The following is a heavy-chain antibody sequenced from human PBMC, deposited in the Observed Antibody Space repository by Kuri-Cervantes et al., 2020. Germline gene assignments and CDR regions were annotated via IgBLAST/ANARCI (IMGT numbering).Heavy chain of an antibody. CDR3: ARRPIAPRYYYYYGMDV. CDR1: GYTFTSYD. Sequence: ASVKVSCKASGYTFTSYDINWVRQATGQGLEWMGWMNPNSGNTGYAQKFQGRVTMTRNTSISTAYMELSSLRSEDTAVYYCARRPIAPRYYYYYGMDVWGQGTTVTVSS. CDR2: MNPNSGNT. J-gene: IGHJ6*02. V-gene: IGHV1-8*01. D-gene: IGHD6-6*01.